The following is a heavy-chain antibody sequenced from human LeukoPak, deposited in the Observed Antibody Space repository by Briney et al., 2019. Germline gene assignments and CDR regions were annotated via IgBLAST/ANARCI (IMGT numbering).Heavy chain of an antibody. CDR2: IKSKTDGGKT. Sequence: GGSLRLSCAASGFTFSNAWMSWVRQAPGKGLEWVGRIKSKTDGGKTDYAAPVKGRFTISRDDSKNTLYLQMNSLKTEDTAVYYCTTAAPYCSSTSCLDYWGQGTLVTASS. J-gene: IGHJ4*02. CDR3: TTAAPYCSSTSCLDY. V-gene: IGHV3-15*01. CDR1: GFTFSNAW. D-gene: IGHD2-2*01.